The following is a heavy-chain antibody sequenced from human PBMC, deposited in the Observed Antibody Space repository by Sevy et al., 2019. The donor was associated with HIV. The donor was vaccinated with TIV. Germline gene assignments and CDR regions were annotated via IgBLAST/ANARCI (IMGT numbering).Heavy chain of an antibody. CDR2: IRSKTYGGTT. D-gene: IGHD6-6*01. V-gene: IGHV3-49*04. Sequence: GGSLRLSCTASGFTFGDYAMSWVRQAPGKGLEWVSFIRSKTYGGTTEYAASVKGRFTISRDDSKSIAYLQMNSLKTEDTAVYYCARAGDIAARPFDYWGQGTLLTVSS. J-gene: IGHJ4*02. CDR3: ARAGDIAARPFDY. CDR1: GFTFGDYA.